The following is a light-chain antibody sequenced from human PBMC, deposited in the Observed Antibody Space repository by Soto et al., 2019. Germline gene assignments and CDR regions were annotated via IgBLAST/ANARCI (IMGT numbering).Light chain of an antibody. CDR2: DVS. CDR1: SSDVGGYAY. V-gene: IGLV2-14*01. Sequence: QSALTQPASVSGSPGQSIAISCTGTSSDVGGYAYVSWYQQHPGKAPKVMLYDVSNRPSGVSNRFSGSKSGNTASLTISGLQADDEADYYCSSYTSSSTYFFGTGTKLTVL. CDR3: SSYTSSSTYF. J-gene: IGLJ1*01.